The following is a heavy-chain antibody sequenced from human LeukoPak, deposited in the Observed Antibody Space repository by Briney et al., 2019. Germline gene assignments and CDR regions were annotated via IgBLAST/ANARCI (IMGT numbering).Heavy chain of an antibody. CDR3: AKRSSSGWPYYFDS. D-gene: IGHD6-19*01. V-gene: IGHV3-23*01. J-gene: IGHJ4*02. CDR2: ITGSGGST. Sequence: GGSLRLSCAASGFTFNNYAMSWVRQAPGRGLEWVSAITGSGGSTYYADSVKGRFTISRDNSKNTLYLQMNSLIAEDTAVYYCAKRSSSGWPYYFDSWGQGTLVTVSS. CDR1: GFTFNNYA.